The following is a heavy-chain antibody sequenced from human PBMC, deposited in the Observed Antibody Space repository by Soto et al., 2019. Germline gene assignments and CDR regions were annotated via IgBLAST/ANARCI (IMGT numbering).Heavy chain of an antibody. J-gene: IGHJ4*02. CDR3: AREGRYSGYDSPVSLGDYFEY. Sequence: ASVKVSCKASGYTFTSYYMHWVRQAPGQGLEWMGIINPSGGSTSYAQKFQGRVTMTRDTSTSTVYMELSSLRSEDTAVYYCAREGRYSGYDSPVSLGDYFEYWGQGTLVTVPS. CDR1: GYTFTSYY. CDR2: INPSGGST. D-gene: IGHD5-12*01. V-gene: IGHV1-46*03.